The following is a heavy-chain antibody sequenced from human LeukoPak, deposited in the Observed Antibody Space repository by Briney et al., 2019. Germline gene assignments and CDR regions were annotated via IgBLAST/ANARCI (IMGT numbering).Heavy chain of an antibody. D-gene: IGHD3-16*01. J-gene: IGHJ6*02. CDR3: AKNSRNAGITSYYYYGMDV. CDR2: ISGSGGST. Sequence: GGSLRLSCAASGFTFSSYDMSWVRQAPGKGLEWVSAISGSGGSTYYADSVKGRFTISRDNSKNTLYLQMNSLRAEDTAVYYCAKNSRNAGITSYYYYGMDVWGQGSTVTVSS. V-gene: IGHV3-23*01. CDR1: GFTFSSYD.